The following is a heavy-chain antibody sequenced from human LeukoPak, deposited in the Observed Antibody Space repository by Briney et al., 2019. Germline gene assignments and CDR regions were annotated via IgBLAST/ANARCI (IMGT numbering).Heavy chain of an antibody. CDR2: IIPIFGTA. Sequence: EASVNVSCKSSGGTFSSYAISWVRPAPGQGLEWMGGIIPIFGTANYAQKFQGRVTITADESTSTAYMELSSLRSEDTAVYYCARAPRGYCSGGSCFDSWGQGTLVTVSS. CDR1: GGTFSSYA. D-gene: IGHD2-15*01. V-gene: IGHV1-69*13. CDR3: ARAPRGYCSGGSCFDS. J-gene: IGHJ4*02.